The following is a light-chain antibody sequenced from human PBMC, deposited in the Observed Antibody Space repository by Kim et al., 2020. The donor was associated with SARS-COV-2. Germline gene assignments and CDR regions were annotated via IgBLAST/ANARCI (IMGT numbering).Light chain of an antibody. V-gene: IGLV2-23*02. J-gene: IGLJ2*01. Sequence: QSALTQPASVYGSAGQSVTISCTGTSNDIGSYDIVSWYQQLPGRAPKVVIYEVSKRPSGISSRSSGSKSGNTASLSISGLQTEDEADYSCCSYAGSGTWVFGGGTQLTVL. CDR3: CSYAGSGTWV. CDR1: SNDIGSYDI. CDR2: EVS.